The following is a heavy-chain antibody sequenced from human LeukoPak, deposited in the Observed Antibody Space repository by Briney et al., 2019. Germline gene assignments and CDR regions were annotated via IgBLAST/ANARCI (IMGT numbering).Heavy chain of an antibody. D-gene: IGHD3-3*01. CDR2: ISGSGGST. Sequence: GGSLRLSCAASGFTFSDAWMSWVRQAPGKGLEWVSAISGSGGSTYYADSVKGRFTISRDNSKNTQYLQMNSLRAEDTAVYYCAKDSQHFGAHQGFDYWGQGTLVTVSS. CDR1: GFTFSDAW. CDR3: AKDSQHFGAHQGFDY. J-gene: IGHJ4*02. V-gene: IGHV3-23*01.